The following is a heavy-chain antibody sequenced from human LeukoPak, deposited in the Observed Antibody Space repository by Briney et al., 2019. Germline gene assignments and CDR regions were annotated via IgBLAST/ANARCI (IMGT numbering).Heavy chain of an antibody. CDR2: IVVGSGNT. Sequence: GASVKVSCKASGFTFTSSAMQWVRQARGQRLEWIGWIVVGSGNTNYAQKFQERITITRDMSTSTAYMELSSLRSEDTAVYYCARDRGDDYGDNHWFDPWGQGTLVTVSS. J-gene: IGHJ5*02. CDR1: GFTFTSSA. CDR3: ARDRGDDYGDNHWFDP. D-gene: IGHD4-17*01. V-gene: IGHV1-58*02.